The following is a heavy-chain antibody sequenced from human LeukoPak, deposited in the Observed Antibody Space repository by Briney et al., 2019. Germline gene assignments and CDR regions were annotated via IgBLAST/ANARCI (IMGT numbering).Heavy chain of an antibody. V-gene: IGHV4-34*01. Sequence: KSSETLSLTCAVYGGSFSGYYWSWIRQPPGKGLEWIGEINHSGSTNYNPSLKSRVTISVDTSKNQFSLKLSSVTAADTAVYYCARVKGAYGKYYYYYYYMDVWGKGTTVTVSS. D-gene: IGHD4-17*01. CDR1: GGSFSGYY. CDR3: ARVKGAYGKYYYYYYYMDV. J-gene: IGHJ6*03. CDR2: INHSGST.